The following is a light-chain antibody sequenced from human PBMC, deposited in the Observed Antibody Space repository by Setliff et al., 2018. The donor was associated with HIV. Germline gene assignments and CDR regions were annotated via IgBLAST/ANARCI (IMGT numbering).Light chain of an antibody. CDR1: NSDIGSHDY. J-gene: IGLJ1*01. V-gene: IGLV2-14*03. CDR2: SVT. Sequence: SALAQPASVSGSPGQSITISCSGTNSDIGSHDYVSWYQQHPGKAPKLIIFSVTYRPSGVSDRFSGSKSGNTASPTISGLQPEDEADYYCASHRDTNTLEVFGTGTKGTVL. CDR3: ASHRDTNTLEV.